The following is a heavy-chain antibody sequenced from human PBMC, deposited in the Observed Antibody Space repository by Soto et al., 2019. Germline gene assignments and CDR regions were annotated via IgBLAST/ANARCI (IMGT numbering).Heavy chain of an antibody. CDR1: GFTFSSLA. D-gene: IGHD5-18*01. CDR3: AGPGYSSQDY. Sequence: GGSLRLSWAASGFTFSSLAMSWVRQAPGKGLEWVSAISGSGERKDYADSVTGRLTISTDNSKNTLSLQMNSLRAEDTAVYYCAGPGYSSQDYWGQGALVTVSS. V-gene: IGHV3-23*01. J-gene: IGHJ4*02. CDR2: ISGSGERK.